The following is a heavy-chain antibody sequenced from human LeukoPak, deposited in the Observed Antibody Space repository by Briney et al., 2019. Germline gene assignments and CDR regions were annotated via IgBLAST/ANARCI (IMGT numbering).Heavy chain of an antibody. D-gene: IGHD2-2*01. V-gene: IGHV3-21*01. CDR1: GVTVSSGG. Sequence: GRSLRLSGAPSGVTVSSGGRNCLRHPPGKGLQSVPAIRNSGSYIYYADSVKGRFTISRDNDKKSLYLQMNSLRDEDTAVYYCARDRRPFKGICSSTGCYFEYWGQGTLVTVSS. CDR2: IRNSGSYI. J-gene: IGHJ4*02. CDR3: ARDRRPFKGICSSTGCYFEY.